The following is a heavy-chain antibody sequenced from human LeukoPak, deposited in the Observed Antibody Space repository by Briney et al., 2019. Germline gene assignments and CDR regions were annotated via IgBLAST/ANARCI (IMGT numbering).Heavy chain of an antibody. CDR2: ISGSGGST. CDR1: GFTFSNYG. CDR3: AKIWFGEPTRY. J-gene: IGHJ4*02. Sequence: GGSLRLSCAASGFTFSNYGMHWVRQAPGKGLEWVSAISGSGGSTYYADSVKGRFTISRDNSKNTLYLQMNSLRAEDTAVYYCAKIWFGEPTRYWGQGTLVTVSS. V-gene: IGHV3-23*01. D-gene: IGHD3-10*01.